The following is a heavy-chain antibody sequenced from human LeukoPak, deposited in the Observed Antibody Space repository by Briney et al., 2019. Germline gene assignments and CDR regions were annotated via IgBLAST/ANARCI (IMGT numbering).Heavy chain of an antibody. Sequence: GASVKVSCKASGYTFTGYYMHWVRQAPGQGLEWMGWINPNSGGTNYAQKFQGRVTMTRDTSISTAYMELSRLRSEDTAVYYCARWLKDGYYFDYWGQGTLVTVSS. CDR1: GYTFTGYY. CDR3: ARWLKDGYYFDY. CDR2: INPNSGGT. V-gene: IGHV1-2*02. J-gene: IGHJ4*02. D-gene: IGHD5-12*01.